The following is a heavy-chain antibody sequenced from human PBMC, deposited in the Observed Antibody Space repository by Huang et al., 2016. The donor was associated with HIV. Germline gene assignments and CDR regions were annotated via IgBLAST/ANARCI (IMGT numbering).Heavy chain of an antibody. V-gene: IGHV5-51*03. Sequence: EVQLVQSGAEVKKPGESLKISCKGSGFSFTNYWIGWVRQMPGKGLEWMGINYPGDSATTYSPSFRGQVTISADKSINTAYLQWNSLKASDSAMYYCARPLLGYSNGYYFDCWGQGTLVTVSS. CDR1: GFSFTNYW. J-gene: IGHJ4*02. D-gene: IGHD5-18*01. CDR3: ARPLLGYSNGYYFDC. CDR2: NYPGDSAT.